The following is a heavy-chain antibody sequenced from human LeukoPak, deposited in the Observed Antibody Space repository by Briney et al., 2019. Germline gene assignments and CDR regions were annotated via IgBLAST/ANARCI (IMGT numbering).Heavy chain of an antibody. CDR2: TYYRSKWYN. D-gene: IGHD3-9*01. CDR3: AREQVMYYDVLTGYSRPYNWFDP. J-gene: IGHJ5*02. CDR1: GDSVSSNSAA. Sequence: SQTLSLTCAISGDSVSSNSAAWNWIRQSPSRGLEWLGRTYYRSKWYNDYAVSVKSRITINPDTSKNQFSLKLSSVSAADTAMYYCAREQVMYYDVLTGYSRPYNWFDPWGQGTLVTVSS. V-gene: IGHV6-1*01.